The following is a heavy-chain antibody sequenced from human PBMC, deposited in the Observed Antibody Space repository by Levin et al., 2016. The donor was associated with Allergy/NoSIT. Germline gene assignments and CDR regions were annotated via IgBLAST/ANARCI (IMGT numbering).Heavy chain of an antibody. D-gene: IGHD5-18*01. CDR2: ISYDGSNK. J-gene: IGHJ4*02. CDR3: ARDQYSYGYRPPADFDY. Sequence: VRQAPGKGLEWVAVISYDGSNKYYADSVKGRFTISRDNSKNTLYLQMNSLRAEDTAVYYCARDQYSYGYRPPADFDYWGQGTLVTVSS. V-gene: IGHV3-30-3*01.